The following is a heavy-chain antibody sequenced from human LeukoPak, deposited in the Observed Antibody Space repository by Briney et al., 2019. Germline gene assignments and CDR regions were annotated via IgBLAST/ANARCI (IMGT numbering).Heavy chain of an antibody. CDR1: GFTFSSNW. J-gene: IGHJ4*02. V-gene: IGHV3-7*03. CDR2: IKQDGSEK. Sequence: GGSLRLSCAASGFTFSSNWMSWVRKAPGKGLGWVANIKQDGSEKYYVDSVKGRFTISRDNAKNSLYLQMNSLRAEDTAVYYCARTSITMVRGVIIEVFDYWGQGTLVTVSS. CDR3: ARTSITMVRGVIIEVFDY. D-gene: IGHD3-10*01.